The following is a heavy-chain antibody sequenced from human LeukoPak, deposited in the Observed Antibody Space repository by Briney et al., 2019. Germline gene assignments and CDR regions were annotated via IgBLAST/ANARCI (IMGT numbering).Heavy chain of an antibody. D-gene: IGHD6-6*01. Sequence: ASVKVSCKASGYTFTGYYMHWVRQAPGQGLEWMGWINPNSGGTNYAQKFQGRVTMTRDTSISTAYMELSRLRSDDTAVYYCARGRGIAARPRWFDPWGQGTLVTVSS. CDR1: GYTFTGYY. CDR3: ARGRGIAARPRWFDP. J-gene: IGHJ5*02. V-gene: IGHV1-2*02. CDR2: INPNSGGT.